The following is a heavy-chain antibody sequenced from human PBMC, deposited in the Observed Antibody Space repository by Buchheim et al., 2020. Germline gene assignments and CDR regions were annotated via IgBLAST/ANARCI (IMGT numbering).Heavy chain of an antibody. CDR3: ARALLEQRPTRYFDL. D-gene: IGHD1/OR15-1a*01. CDR2: VHHSGPT. V-gene: IGHV4-4*02. Sequence: QVQLQESGPGLVKPSGTLSLTCAVSGDSISRSSWWSWVRQPPGKGLEWIGEVHHSGPTKSNPSLSSRVTMSVDKSKNQFSLRLSSVTAADTAVYYCARALLEQRPTRYFDLWGRGTL. CDR1: GDSISRSSW. J-gene: IGHJ2*01.